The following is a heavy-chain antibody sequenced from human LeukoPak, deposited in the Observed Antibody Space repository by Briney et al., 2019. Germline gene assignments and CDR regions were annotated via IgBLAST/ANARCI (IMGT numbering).Heavy chain of an antibody. CDR2: ITGSGGNT. CDR1: GFTFSNYA. J-gene: IGHJ4*02. V-gene: IGHV3-23*01. D-gene: IGHD3-9*01. Sequence: GGSLRLSCAASGFTFSNYAMSWVRQSPGKGLEWVSAITGSGGNTYYADSVKGRFTISRDNSKNTVFLQMNSLRAEDTAVYYCAKWGDYDVLTGYYVSDYWGQGTLVTASS. CDR3: AKWGDYDVLTGYYVSDY.